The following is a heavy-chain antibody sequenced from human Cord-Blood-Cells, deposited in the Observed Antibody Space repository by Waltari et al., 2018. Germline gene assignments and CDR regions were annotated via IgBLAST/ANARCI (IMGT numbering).Heavy chain of an antibody. Sequence: EVQLVESGGGLVQPGGSLKLSCAASGFTFSGSAMHWVRPASGKGLELVGRIRSKANRYATAYAASVKGRFTISRDDSKNTAYLQMNSLKTEDTAVYYCTRHPPTGNWFDPWGQGTLVTVSS. J-gene: IGHJ5*02. CDR3: TRHPPTGNWFDP. D-gene: IGHD2-8*02. CDR2: IRSKANRYAT. V-gene: IGHV3-73*01. CDR1: GFTFSGSA.